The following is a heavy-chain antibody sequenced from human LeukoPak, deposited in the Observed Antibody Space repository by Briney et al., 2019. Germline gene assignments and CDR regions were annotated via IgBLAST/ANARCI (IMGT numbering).Heavy chain of an antibody. J-gene: IGHJ4*02. CDR1: GFSLSTSGVG. CDR2: IYWDDDK. V-gene: IGHV2-5*02. D-gene: IGHD3-22*01. Sequence: SGPTLVKPTQTLTLTCTFSGFSLSTSGVGVGWIRQPPGKALEWLALIYWDDDKRYSPSLKSRLTITKDTSKNQVVLTMTNMDPVDTATYYCAHRRLESYYYDSSGLHYFDYWGQGTLVTVSS. CDR3: AHRRLESYYYDSSGLHYFDY.